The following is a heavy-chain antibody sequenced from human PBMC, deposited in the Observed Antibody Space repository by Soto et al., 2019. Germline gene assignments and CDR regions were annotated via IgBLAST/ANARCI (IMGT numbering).Heavy chain of an antibody. Sequence: QITLKESGPTLVKPTQTLTLTCTFSGFSLSTSGVGVGWIRQPPGKALEWLALIYWDDDKRYSPSLKGRLTITKVPSKNQVVLTMTNMDPVDTATYSCAQYDYLKYFQNWGQGTLVTVSS. CDR2: IYWDDDK. D-gene: IGHD4-17*01. CDR3: AQYDYLKYFQN. CDR1: GFSLSTSGVG. V-gene: IGHV2-5*02. J-gene: IGHJ1*01.